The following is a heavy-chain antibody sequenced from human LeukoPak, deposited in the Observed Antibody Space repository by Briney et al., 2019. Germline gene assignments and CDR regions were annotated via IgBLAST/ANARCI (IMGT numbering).Heavy chain of an antibody. Sequence: ASVKVSCKASGYTFTDYYMHWVRQAPGQGLEWMGWINPNSGGTNYAQKFQGRVTMTRDTSISTAYMELSRLRSDDTAVYYCARETPPYSGYDSQFDYWGQGTLVTVSS. J-gene: IGHJ4*02. CDR1: GYTFTDYY. D-gene: IGHD5-12*01. V-gene: IGHV1-2*02. CDR3: ARETPPYSGYDSQFDY. CDR2: INPNSGGT.